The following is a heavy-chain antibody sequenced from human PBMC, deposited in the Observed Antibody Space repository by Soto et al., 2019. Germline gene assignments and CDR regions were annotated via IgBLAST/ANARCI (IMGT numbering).Heavy chain of an antibody. V-gene: IGHV1-2*02. J-gene: IGHJ6*02. CDR3: AKELQRGMDV. Sequence: QVHLVQSGPEVKQPGSSVKVSCKASGYTFSVYHMHWVRQAPGQGLEWMGWVHPNSGGTNYAQSFEGRVTMTRDTSINTAYMELSRLTSDDTAVYYCAKELQRGMDVWGQGTTVTVSS. CDR1: GYTFSVYH. D-gene: IGHD4-4*01. CDR2: VHPNSGGT.